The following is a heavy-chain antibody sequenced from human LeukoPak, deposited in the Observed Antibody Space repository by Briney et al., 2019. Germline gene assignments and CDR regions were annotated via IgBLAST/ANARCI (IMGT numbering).Heavy chain of an antibody. J-gene: IGHJ3*02. CDR2: ISAYNGNT. D-gene: IGHD3-22*01. CDR1: GYTFTSYG. Sequence: ASVKVSCKASGYTFTSYGISWVRQAPGQGLEWMGWISAYNGNTNYAQKLQGRVTMTTDTSTNTAYMELRSLRSDDTAVYYCARDFYDTSGYWYDAFDIWGQGTMVTVSS. CDR3: ARDFYDTSGYWYDAFDI. V-gene: IGHV1-18*01.